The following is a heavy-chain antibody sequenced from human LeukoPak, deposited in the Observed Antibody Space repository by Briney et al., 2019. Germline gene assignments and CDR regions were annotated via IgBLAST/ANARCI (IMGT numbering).Heavy chain of an antibody. CDR2: INPNSGGT. V-gene: IGHV1-2*06. D-gene: IGHD5-12*01. J-gene: IGHJ6*02. CDR1: GYTFTSHG. CDR3: ARWMRSPYYYGMDV. Sequence: ASVKVSCKASGYTFTSHGISWVRQAPGQGLEWMGRINPNSGGTNYAQKFQGRVTMTRDTSISTAYMELSRLRSDDTAVYYCARWMRSPYYYGMDVWGQGTTVTVSS.